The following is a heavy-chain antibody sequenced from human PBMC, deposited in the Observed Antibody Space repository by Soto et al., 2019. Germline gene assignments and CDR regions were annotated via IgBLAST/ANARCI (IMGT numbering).Heavy chain of an antibody. J-gene: IGHJ6*02. CDR1: GYSFTSYW. CDR2: IYPGDSET. V-gene: IGHV5-51*01. Sequence: EVQLVQSGAEVKKPGESLKISCKGSGYSFTSYWIGWVRQMPEKGLEWMGIIYPGDSETRYSPSFQGQVTISADKSISTAYLQWSSLKASDTAMYYCAKSLVYRAAAGSLGLYGMDVWGQGTTVTVSS. D-gene: IGHD6-13*01. CDR3: AKSLVYRAAAGSLGLYGMDV.